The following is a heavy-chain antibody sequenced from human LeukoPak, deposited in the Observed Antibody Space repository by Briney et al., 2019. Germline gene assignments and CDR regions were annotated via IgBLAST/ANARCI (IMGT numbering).Heavy chain of an antibody. CDR1: GGSIRSYY. Sequence: SETLSLTCTVSGGSIRSYYWSWIRQPAGKGLEWIGRIYTSGSTNYNPSLKSRVTMSVDTSKNQFSLKLNSVTAADTAVYYCARGRNLEWFDYWGQGTLVTVSS. CDR3: ARGRNLEWFDY. V-gene: IGHV4-4*07. D-gene: IGHD3-3*01. J-gene: IGHJ5*01. CDR2: IYTSGST.